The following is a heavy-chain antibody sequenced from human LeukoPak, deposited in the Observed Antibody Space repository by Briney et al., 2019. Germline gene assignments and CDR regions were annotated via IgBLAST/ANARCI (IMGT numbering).Heavy chain of an antibody. CDR3: AKRHTTGWYLFDY. J-gene: IGHJ4*02. D-gene: IGHD6-19*01. CDR2: IRYDGSNK. CDR1: GFTFSSYV. V-gene: IGHV3-30*02. Sequence: GGSLRLSCAASGFTFSSYVMHWVRQAPGKGLEWVAFIRYDGSNKYYADSVKGRFTISRDSSKNTLFLEMNSLRVEDTAVYYCAKRHTTGWYLFDYWGQGTMVTVSS.